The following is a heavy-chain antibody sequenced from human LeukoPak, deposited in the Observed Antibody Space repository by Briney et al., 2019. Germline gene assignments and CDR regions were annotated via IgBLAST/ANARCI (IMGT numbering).Heavy chain of an antibody. CDR1: GGSISSYY. Sequence: PSETLSLTCTVSGGSISSYYWSWIRQPPGPGLEWIGYIYYSGSTNYNPSLKSRVTISVDTSKNQFSLKLSSVTAADTAVYYCARWSKGYYDSSGYYYEAWFDPWGQGTLVTVSS. J-gene: IGHJ5*02. D-gene: IGHD3-22*01. CDR3: ARWSKGYYDSSGYYYEAWFDP. V-gene: IGHV4-59*01. CDR2: IYYSGST.